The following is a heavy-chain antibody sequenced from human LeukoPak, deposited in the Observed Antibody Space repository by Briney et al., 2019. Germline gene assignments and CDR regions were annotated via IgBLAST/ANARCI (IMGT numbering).Heavy chain of an antibody. CDR3: VRLGGGDAFDI. CDR1: GFTFSSYA. D-gene: IGHD2-15*01. Sequence: PGGSLRLSCAASGFTFSSYAMSWVRQASGKGLEWVGRIRSRANGYTTAYGASVKGRFTISRDDSKRSAFVQMSSLKTEDTAVYYCVRLGGGDAFDIWGPGTRVTVSS. CDR2: IRSRANGYTT. V-gene: IGHV3-73*01. J-gene: IGHJ3*02.